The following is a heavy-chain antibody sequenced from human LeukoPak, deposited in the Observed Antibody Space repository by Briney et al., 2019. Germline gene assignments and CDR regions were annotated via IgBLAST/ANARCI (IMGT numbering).Heavy chain of an antibody. CDR3: TTLYSSGWNYFDY. CDR1: GFTFSSYG. V-gene: IGHV3-30*02. Sequence: GGSLRLSCAASGFTFSSYGMHWVRQAPGKGLEWVAFIRYDGSNKYYADSVKGRFTIPRDNSKNTLYLQMNSLRAEDTAVYYCTTLYSSGWNYFDYWGQGTLVTVSS. D-gene: IGHD6-19*01. CDR2: IRYDGSNK. J-gene: IGHJ4*02.